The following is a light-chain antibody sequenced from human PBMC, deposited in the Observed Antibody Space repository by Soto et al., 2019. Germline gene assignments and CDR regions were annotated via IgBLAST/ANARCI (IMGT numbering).Light chain of an antibody. V-gene: IGKV3-11*01. CDR1: QSVSSY. J-gene: IGKJ5*01. CDR3: QQRSNWPPIT. Sequence: IVLTQSPATLSLSPGERSTLSCKASQSVSSYLAWFQQNPGQAPRLLIYDASNRATGIPARFSGSGSGTDFTLTINSLEPEDFAVYYCQQRSNWPPITFGQGTRLEIK. CDR2: DAS.